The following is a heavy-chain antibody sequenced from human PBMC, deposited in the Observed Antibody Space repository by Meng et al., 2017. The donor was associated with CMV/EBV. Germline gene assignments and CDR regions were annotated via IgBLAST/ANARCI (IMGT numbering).Heavy chain of an antibody. V-gene: IGHV4-34*01. CDR2: INHSGST. CDR1: GGSFSGYY. CDR3: ARESMVRGED. Sequence: QVHLPRGGAGLLQPSETLSLTCAFYGGSFSGYYWSWIRQPPGKGLEWIGEINHSGSTNYNPSLKSRVTISVDTSKNQFSLKLSSVTAADTAVYYCARESMVRGEDWGQGTLVTASS. D-gene: IGHD3-10*01. J-gene: IGHJ4*02.